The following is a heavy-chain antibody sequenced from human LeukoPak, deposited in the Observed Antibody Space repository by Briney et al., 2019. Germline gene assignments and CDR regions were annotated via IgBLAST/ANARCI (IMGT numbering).Heavy chain of an antibody. CDR3: VRGHITYGGIIQE. D-gene: IGHD3-16*01. J-gene: IGHJ4*02. CDR1: GGSISSYY. CDR2: INHSGST. V-gene: IGHV4-34*01. Sequence: PSETLSLTCTVSGGSISSYYWSWIRQPPGKGLEWIGEINHSGSTNYNPSLKSRVTMSVDTSKSQFSLKLSSVTAADTAIYYCVRGHITYGGIIQEWGQGTLVTVSS.